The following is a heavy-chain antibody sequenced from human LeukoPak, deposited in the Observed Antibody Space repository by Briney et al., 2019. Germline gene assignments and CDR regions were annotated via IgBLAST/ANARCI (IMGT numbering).Heavy chain of an antibody. Sequence: ASVKVSCKASGYTFTGYYMHWVRQAPGQGLEWMGWINPNSGGTNYAQKFQGRVTMTRDTSTSTAYMELRSLRSDDTAVYYCARAGFSSWYDGLDYWGQGTLATVSS. CDR2: INPNSGGT. V-gene: IGHV1-2*02. D-gene: IGHD6-13*01. CDR3: ARAGFSSWYDGLDY. J-gene: IGHJ4*02. CDR1: GYTFTGYY.